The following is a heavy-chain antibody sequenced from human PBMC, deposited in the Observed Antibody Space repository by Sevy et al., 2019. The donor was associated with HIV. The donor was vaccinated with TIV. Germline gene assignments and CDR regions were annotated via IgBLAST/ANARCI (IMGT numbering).Heavy chain of an antibody. CDR1: GFTLRNYG. V-gene: IGHV3-33*06. J-gene: IGHJ3*01. D-gene: IGHD3-22*01. CDR2: IWNDMTNK. CDR3: AKALNPALESMLEVNLRTLKGFDV. Sequence: GGSLRLSCVASGFTLRNYGMHWVRQAPGKGLEWVATIWNDMTNKYYADSAKGRFTISRDNSKNTLYLQMNSLRAEDTALYYCAKALNPALESMLEVNLRTLKGFDVWGQGTVVTVSS.